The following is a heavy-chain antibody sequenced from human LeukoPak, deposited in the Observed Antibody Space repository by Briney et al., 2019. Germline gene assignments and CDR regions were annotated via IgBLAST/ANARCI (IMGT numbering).Heavy chain of an antibody. CDR2: ISSSGSTI. J-gene: IGHJ3*02. V-gene: IGHV3-48*03. CDR1: GFTFSSYE. D-gene: IGHD2-2*01. Sequence: GGSLRLSCAASGFTFSSYEMNWVRQAPGKGLEWVSYISSSGSTIYYADSVKGRFTISRDNAKNSLYPQMNSLRAEDTAVYYCARGGTHIVVVPAAPPVVGGYDGAFDIWGQGTMVTVSS. CDR3: ARGGTHIVVVPAAPPVVGGYDGAFDI.